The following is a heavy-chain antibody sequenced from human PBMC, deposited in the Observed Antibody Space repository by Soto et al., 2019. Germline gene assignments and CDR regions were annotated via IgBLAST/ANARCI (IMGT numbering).Heavy chain of an antibody. Sequence: EVQLVESGGGLIQPGGSLRLSCVVCGFTVSSANYMSWVRQAPGKGLEWVSVIYSAGTTYYADSVKGRFTISRDNSKNTLYLQMNSLRAEDTAVYYCHGYGYWGQGTLVTVSS. J-gene: IGHJ4*02. CDR2: IYSAGTT. CDR3: HGYGY. CDR1: GFTVSSANY. D-gene: IGHD5-12*01. V-gene: IGHV3-53*01.